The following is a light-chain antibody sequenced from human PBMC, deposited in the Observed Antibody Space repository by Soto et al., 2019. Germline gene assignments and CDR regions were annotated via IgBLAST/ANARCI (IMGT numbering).Light chain of an antibody. CDR1: QSISSW. J-gene: IGKJ1*01. CDR3: QQYHSYSPWT. Sequence: DIQMTQSPSTLSASVGDRVTITCRASQSISSWLAWYQQKPGKAPKLLIYDASSLESGVPSRFSASGSGTEFPLTISSLQADDFATYYCQQYHSYSPWTFGPGPKVDIK. CDR2: DAS. V-gene: IGKV1-5*01.